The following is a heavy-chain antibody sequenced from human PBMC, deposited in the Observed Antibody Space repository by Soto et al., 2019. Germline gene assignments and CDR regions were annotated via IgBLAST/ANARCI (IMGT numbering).Heavy chain of an antibody. J-gene: IGHJ4*02. CDR1: GGTFNTFA. CDR2: IVPILGPA. V-gene: IGHV1-69*06. CDR3: ARAAKRYFDS. Sequence: QVQLVQSRAEVKKPGSSVNVYCKASGGTFNTFAISWVRQDPGQGLEYLGGIVPILGPAFYAQRFQGRVTITADKSTNTAYLELTSLSSEDTAVYYCARAAKRYFDSWGQGTQVTVSS.